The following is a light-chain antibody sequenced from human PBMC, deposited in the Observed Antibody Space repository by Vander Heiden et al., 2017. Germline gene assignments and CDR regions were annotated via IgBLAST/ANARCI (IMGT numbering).Light chain of an antibody. J-gene: IGKJ1*01. CDR2: KAS. CDR1: QSISSW. CDR3: QHENTSWGT. V-gene: IGKV1-5*03. Sequence: DIQMTQSPSTLSESVGDRVTITCRASQSISSWLAWYQQKPGKAPKLLIYKASSLESGVPSRSSGSRPGTEFTLSMSSRQPDDLTTYYCQHENTSWGTFGQGTKVEIK.